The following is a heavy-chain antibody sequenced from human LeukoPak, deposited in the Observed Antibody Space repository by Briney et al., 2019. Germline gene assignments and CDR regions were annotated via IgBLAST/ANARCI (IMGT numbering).Heavy chain of an antibody. CDR1: GFTFSSYA. Sequence: GGSLRLSCAASGFTFSSYAMSWVRQAPGKGLEWVSAISGSGGSTYYADSVKGRFTISRDNSKNTLYLQMDGLRAEDTAVYYCAKSVVIGCLDYWGQGTLVTVSS. J-gene: IGHJ4*02. D-gene: IGHD3-22*01. CDR2: ISGSGGST. V-gene: IGHV3-23*01. CDR3: AKSVVIGCLDY.